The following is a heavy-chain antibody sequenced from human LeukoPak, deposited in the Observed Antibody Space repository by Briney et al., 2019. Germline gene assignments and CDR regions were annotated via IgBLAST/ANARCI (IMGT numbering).Heavy chain of an antibody. CDR2: ISYDGTNK. CDR1: GFTFSSYA. J-gene: IGHJ4*02. V-gene: IGHV3-30-3*01. Sequence: GGSLRLSCAASGFTFSSYAINWVRQTPGKGLEWVAVISYDGTNKNYADSVKGRFTISRDSSKNTVCLEMNSLRGEDTAVYYCARDPEHYGSGSYLDYWGQGSLVTVSS. CDR3: ARDPEHYGSGSYLDY. D-gene: IGHD3-10*01.